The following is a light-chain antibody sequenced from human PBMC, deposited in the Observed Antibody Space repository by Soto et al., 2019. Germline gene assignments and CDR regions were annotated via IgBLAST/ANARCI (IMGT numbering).Light chain of an antibody. Sequence: EIVLTQSPATLSLSPGERATLSCRASQSVSSSLAWYQQKRGQAPRLLIYDASNRATGIPARFSGSGSGTDFTLTISSIEPEDFAVYYCQQRSNWPAITFGQGTRLEIK. V-gene: IGKV3-11*01. CDR1: QSVSSS. J-gene: IGKJ5*01. CDR3: QQRSNWPAIT. CDR2: DAS.